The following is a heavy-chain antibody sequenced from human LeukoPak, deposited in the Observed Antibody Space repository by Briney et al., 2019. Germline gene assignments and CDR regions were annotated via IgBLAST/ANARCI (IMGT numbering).Heavy chain of an antibody. CDR3: ARGGADYYDSSGYYFDY. Sequence: PSETLSLTCTVSGGSISSYYWSWIRQPAGKGLEWIGRIYTSGSTNYNPSLKSRVTISVDKSKNQFSLKLSSVTAADTAAYYCARGGADYYDSSGYYFDYWGQGTLVTVSS. J-gene: IGHJ4*02. V-gene: IGHV4-4*07. D-gene: IGHD3-22*01. CDR2: IYTSGST. CDR1: GGSISSYY.